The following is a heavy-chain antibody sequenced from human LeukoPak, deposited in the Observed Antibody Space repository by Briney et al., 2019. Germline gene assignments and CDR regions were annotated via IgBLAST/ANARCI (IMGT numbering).Heavy chain of an antibody. CDR2: IDPSDSYT. Sequence: GESLQISCKGSGYSFTSYWISWVRQLPGKGLEWMGRIDPSDSYTNYSPSFQGHVTISADKSISTAYLQWSSLKASDTAMYYCASSLEPGIAVAGTYYFDYWGQGTLVTVSS. V-gene: IGHV5-10-1*01. CDR1: GYSFTSYW. CDR3: ASSLEPGIAVAGTYYFDY. J-gene: IGHJ4*02. D-gene: IGHD6-19*01.